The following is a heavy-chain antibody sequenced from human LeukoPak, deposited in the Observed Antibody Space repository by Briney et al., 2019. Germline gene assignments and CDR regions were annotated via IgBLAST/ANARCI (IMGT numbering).Heavy chain of an antibody. CDR1: GGSISSRGFS. Sequence: SQTLSLTCAVSGGSISSRGFSWSWIRQPPGKGLEWIGYIYGSGNTYYSPSLRGRISISVDTSKNQFSLKLSSVTAADTAVYYCARHRYYYRSGSYYGAPYYMDVWGKGTTVTISS. CDR2: IYGSGNT. CDR3: ARHRYYYRSGSYYGAPYYMDV. D-gene: IGHD3-10*01. V-gene: IGHV4-30-4*07. J-gene: IGHJ6*03.